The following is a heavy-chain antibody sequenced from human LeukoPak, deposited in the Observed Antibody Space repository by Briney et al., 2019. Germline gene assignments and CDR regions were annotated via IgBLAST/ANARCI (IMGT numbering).Heavy chain of an antibody. V-gene: IGHV3-33*01. Sequence: GGSLRLSCAASGFTFSSYGMHWVRQAPGKGLEWGAVIWYDGSNKYYADSVKGRFAISRDNSKNTLYLRMNSLRAEDTAVYYCARADDSSGYAFDYWGQGTLVTVSS. J-gene: IGHJ4*02. D-gene: IGHD3-22*01. CDR2: IWYDGSNK. CDR3: ARADDSSGYAFDY. CDR1: GFTFSSYG.